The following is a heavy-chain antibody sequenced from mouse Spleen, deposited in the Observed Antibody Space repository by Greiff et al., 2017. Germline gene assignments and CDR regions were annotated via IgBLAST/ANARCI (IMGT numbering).Heavy chain of an antibody. CDR3: ARPHYYGSSLYYFDY. CDR2: ISSGGSYT. Sequence: EVKLVESGGGLVKPGGSLKLSCAASGFTFSSYAMSWVRQTPEKRLEWVATISSGGSYTYYPDSVKGRFTISRDNAKNTLYLQMSSLRSEDTAMYYCARPHYYGSSLYYFDYWGQGTTLTVSS. J-gene: IGHJ2*01. CDR1: GFTFSSYA. D-gene: IGHD1-1*01. V-gene: IGHV5-9-1*01.